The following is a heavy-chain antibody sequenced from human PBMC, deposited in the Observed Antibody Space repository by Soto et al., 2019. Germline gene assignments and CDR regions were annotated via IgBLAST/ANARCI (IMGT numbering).Heavy chain of an antibody. CDR1: GDSVSSNSAA. V-gene: IGHV6-1*01. CDR2: TYYRSKWYN. CDR3: ARDPRGLRYFEANQYYFDV. Sequence: SETLSLTCAISGDSVSSNSAAWNWIRQSPSRGLEWLGRTYYRSKWYNDYAVSVKSRITINPDTSKNQFSLQLNSVTPEDTAVYYCARDPRGLRYFEANQYYFDVWGQGTLVTVSS. D-gene: IGHD3-9*01. J-gene: IGHJ4*02.